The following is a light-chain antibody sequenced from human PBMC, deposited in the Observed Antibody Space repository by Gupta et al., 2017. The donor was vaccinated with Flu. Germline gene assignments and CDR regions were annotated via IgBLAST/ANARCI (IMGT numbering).Light chain of an antibody. CDR1: SCRNSY. J-gene: IGLJ2*01. V-gene: IGLV3-19*01. CDR3: NSRDSTDNHQAV. Sequence: TGRTTCKAASCRNSYASCYQQKPVQAPVLVIYAKNIRPSGTPDRFSGSSSGNTASLTITGAQAEDEADYYCNSRDSTDNHQAVFGGGTKLTVL. CDR2: AKN.